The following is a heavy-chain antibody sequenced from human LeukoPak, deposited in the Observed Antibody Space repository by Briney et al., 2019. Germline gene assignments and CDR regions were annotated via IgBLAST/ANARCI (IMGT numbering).Heavy chain of an antibody. J-gene: IGHJ6*03. D-gene: IGHD3-16*01. V-gene: IGHV3-9*01. Sequence: PGRSLRLSCAASGFTFDDYAMHWVRQAPGKGLEWVSGISWNSGSIGYADSVKGRFTISRDNSKNTLYLQMNSLRVEDTAVYYCATFAWDYYMDVWGKGTTVTVSS. CDR1: GFTFDDYA. CDR3: ATFAWDYYMDV. CDR2: ISWNSGSI.